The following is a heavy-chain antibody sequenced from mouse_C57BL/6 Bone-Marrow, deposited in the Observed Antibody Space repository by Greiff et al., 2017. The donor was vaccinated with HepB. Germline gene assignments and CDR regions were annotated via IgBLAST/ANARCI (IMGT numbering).Heavy chain of an antibody. V-gene: IGHV1-64*01. CDR2: IHPNSGST. J-gene: IGHJ4*01. CDR3: ERSVYYSKGLYYYAMDY. CDR1: GYTFTSYW. Sequence: QVQLQQPGAELVKPGASVKLSCKASGYTFTSYWMHWVKQRPGQGLEWIGMIHPNSGSTKYNEKFKSKATLTVDKSSSTAYMQHSSLTSEDSAVYYYERSVYYSKGLYYYAMDYWGQGTSVTVSS. D-gene: IGHD2-5*01.